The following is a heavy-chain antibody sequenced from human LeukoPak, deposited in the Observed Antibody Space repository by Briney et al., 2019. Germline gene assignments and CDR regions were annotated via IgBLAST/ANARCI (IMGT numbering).Heavy chain of an antibody. J-gene: IGHJ4*02. V-gene: IGHV4-28*05. Sequence: SETLSLTCAVSGYSISSSNWWGWIRPPPGKGLEWSGFLYYSGSFYYHPSLKSRVTMSLDTSMNQFSLKLSSVTAVDTAVYYCARHICSTVSCYIDYWGQGSLVTVSS. CDR3: ARHICSTVSCYIDY. D-gene: IGHD2-2*01. CDR2: LYYSGSF. CDR1: GYSISSSNW.